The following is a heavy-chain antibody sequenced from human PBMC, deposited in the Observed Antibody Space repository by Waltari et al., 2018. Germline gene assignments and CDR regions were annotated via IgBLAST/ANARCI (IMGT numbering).Heavy chain of an antibody. Sequence: QVELQQCGAGVVKPSETLSLTCAVDGGTFTNYYWSWIRQPPDKGLEWIGEVNHAGSTYDNPSLRSRVTISLDTSKSQFSLKLSSVTATDTAVYYCARTLSTRIFDSWGQGALVTVSS. CDR2: VNHAGST. D-gene: IGHD2-2*01. CDR3: ARTLSTRIFDS. J-gene: IGHJ4*02. V-gene: IGHV4-34*01. CDR1: GGTFTNYY.